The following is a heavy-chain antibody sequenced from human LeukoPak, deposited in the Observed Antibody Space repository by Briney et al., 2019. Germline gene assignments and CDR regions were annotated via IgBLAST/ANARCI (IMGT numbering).Heavy chain of an antibody. CDR1: GYTFTVYH. Sequence: ASVKVSCKTSGYTFTVYHMHWVRQAPGQGLEWMGWINPNSGATNCAQNLQGWVTMASDTSISTAYMELSSLTSDDTAVYYCGLVTSGNWWFDPWGQGTLVTVSS. V-gene: IGHV1-2*04. J-gene: IGHJ5*02. CDR2: INPNSGAT. CDR3: GLVTSGNWWFDP. D-gene: IGHD2-21*02.